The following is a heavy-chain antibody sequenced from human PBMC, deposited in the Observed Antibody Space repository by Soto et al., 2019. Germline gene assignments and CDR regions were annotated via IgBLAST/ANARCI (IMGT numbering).Heavy chain of an antibody. CDR2: IGTAGDT. J-gene: IGHJ6*03. V-gene: IGHV3-13*01. CDR3: ARASGNTPHDYYYYMDV. D-gene: IGHD2-15*01. Sequence: GSLRLSCAASGFTFSSYDMHWVRQATGKGLEWVSAIGTAGDTYYPGSVKGRFTISRENAKNSLYLQMNSLRAGDTAVYYCARASGNTPHDYYYYMDVWGKGTTVTVSS. CDR1: GFTFSSYD.